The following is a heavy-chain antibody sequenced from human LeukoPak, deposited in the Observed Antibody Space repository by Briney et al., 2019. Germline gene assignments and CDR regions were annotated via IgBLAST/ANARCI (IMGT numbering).Heavy chain of an antibody. V-gene: IGHV1-18*01. CDR1: GYTFTSYG. J-gene: IGHJ6*03. Sequence: ASVKVSCKASGYTFTSYGISWVRQAPGQGLEWMGWISAYNGNTNYAQKLQGRVTMTTDTSTSTAYMELRRLRSDDTAVYYCARGTGRIYYYYYMDVWGKGTTVTVSS. D-gene: IGHD1-1*01. CDR3: ARGTGRIYYYYYMDV. CDR2: ISAYNGNT.